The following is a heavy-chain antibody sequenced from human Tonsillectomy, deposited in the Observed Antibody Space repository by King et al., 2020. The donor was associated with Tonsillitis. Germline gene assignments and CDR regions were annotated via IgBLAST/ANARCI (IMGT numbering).Heavy chain of an antibody. CDR2: IRDSGGST. CDR3: AKGAASSSLYYFDY. D-gene: IGHD6-6*01. J-gene: IGHJ4*02. Sequence: VQLVESGGGLVQPGGSLRLSCAASGFTFSNSAMNWVRQAPGKGLEWVSAIRDSGGSTYYADSVKGRFTISRDNSKNTLYLQMNPLRAEDTAVYYCAKGAASSSLYYFDYWGQGTLVTVSS. CDR1: GFTFSNSA. V-gene: IGHV3-23*04.